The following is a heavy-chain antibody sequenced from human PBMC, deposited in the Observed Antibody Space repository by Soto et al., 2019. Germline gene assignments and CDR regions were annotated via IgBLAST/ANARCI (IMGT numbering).Heavy chain of an antibody. J-gene: IGHJ1*01. CDR2: IFYSGSI. CDR1: GGSISSGTSY. CDR3: ARVSLGDDYMYFQH. Sequence: SETLSLTCTGSGGSISSGTSYWSWIRQRPGKGLEWIGYIFYSGSINYTPSLKGRVTISVDTSKNQFSLKLSSVTAADTAVYYCARVSLGDDYMYFQHWGQGTLVTVSS. V-gene: IGHV4-61*01. D-gene: IGHD3-16*01.